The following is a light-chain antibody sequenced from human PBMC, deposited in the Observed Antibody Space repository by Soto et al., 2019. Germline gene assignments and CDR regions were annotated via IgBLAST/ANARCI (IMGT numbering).Light chain of an antibody. CDR1: SSDVGAYNR. J-gene: IGLJ3*02. CDR3: QSYDSSLSGSGV. Sequence: QSALTQPPSVSASPGQSVTIPCTATSSDVGAYNRVSWYQQYPGTPPKLMISEVNNRPSGVPDRFSGSKSGNTASLTISGLQAEDEADYYCQSYDSSLSGSGVFGGGTKVTVL. V-gene: IGLV2-18*02. CDR2: EVN.